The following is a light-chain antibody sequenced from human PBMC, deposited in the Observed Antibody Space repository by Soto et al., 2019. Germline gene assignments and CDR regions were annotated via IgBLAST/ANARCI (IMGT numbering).Light chain of an antibody. V-gene: IGKV3-20*01. CDR2: GAS. CDR3: QQYQSSRWT. CDR1: QSVASAY. J-gene: IGKJ1*01. Sequence: EIVLTQSPGTLSLSPGERATLSCRASQSVASAYLAWYQHTPGQAPRLLIYGASSRATGIPDRFSGSGSGIDFTLTISSLEPEDFAVYYCQQYQSSRWTFGQGTKVEAK.